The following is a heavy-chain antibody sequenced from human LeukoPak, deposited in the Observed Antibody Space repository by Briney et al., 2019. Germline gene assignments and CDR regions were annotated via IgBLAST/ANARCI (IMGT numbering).Heavy chain of an antibody. J-gene: IGHJ4*02. V-gene: IGHV4-39*07. CDR1: SGSISTSNYY. Sequence: SETLSLTCTVSSGSISTSNYYWGWVRQPPGKALEWIGNIFYSGSTYYSPSLKSRVTISLDTSRNQFSLKLSSVTAADTAVYYCARFTMIALFDYWGQGTLVTVPS. CDR2: IFYSGST. D-gene: IGHD3-22*01. CDR3: ARFTMIALFDY.